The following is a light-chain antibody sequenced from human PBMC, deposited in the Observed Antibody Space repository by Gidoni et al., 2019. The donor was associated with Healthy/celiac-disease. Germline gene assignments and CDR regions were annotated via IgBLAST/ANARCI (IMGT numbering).Light chain of an antibody. V-gene: IGLV3-25*03. CDR2: KDS. CDR1: ALPKQY. J-gene: IGLJ2*01. Sequence: SYELTPPPSVSVSTGQTARITCSGDALPKQYAYWYQQKPGQAPVLVIYKDSERPSGIPERFSGSSSGTTVTLTISGVQAEDEADYYCQSADSSGTLPVVFGGGTKLTVL. CDR3: QSADSSGTLPVV.